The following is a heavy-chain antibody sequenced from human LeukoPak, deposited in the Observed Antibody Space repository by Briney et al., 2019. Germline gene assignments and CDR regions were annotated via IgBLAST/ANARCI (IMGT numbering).Heavy chain of an antibody. D-gene: IGHD5-18*01. J-gene: IGHJ3*02. V-gene: IGHV3-66*01. CDR3: ARVYREYSYGYLDAFDI. CDR1: GFTVSSNY. Sequence: PGGSLRLSCAASGFTVSSNYMSWVRQAPGKGLEWVSVIYSGGSTYYADSVKGRFTISRDNSKNPLYLQMNSLKTEDTAVYYCARVYREYSYGYLDAFDIWGQGTMVTVSS. CDR2: IYSGGST.